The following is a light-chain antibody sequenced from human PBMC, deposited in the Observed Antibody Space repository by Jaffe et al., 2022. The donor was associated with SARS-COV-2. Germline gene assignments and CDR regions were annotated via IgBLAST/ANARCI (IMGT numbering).Light chain of an antibody. J-gene: IGKJ2*01. CDR3: QQYNNWPPYT. V-gene: IGKV3-15*01. Sequence: EIVMTQSPATLSLSPGERATLSCRASQSVSSNLAWYQQKPGQAPRLVIYGASTRATDTPARFSGSGSGTEFTLTISSLQSEDFAVYYCQQYNNWPPYTFGQGSKLEIK. CDR2: GAS. CDR1: QSVSSN.